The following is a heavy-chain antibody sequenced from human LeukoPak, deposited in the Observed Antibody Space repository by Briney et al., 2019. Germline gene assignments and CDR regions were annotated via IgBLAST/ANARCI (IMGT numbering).Heavy chain of an antibody. CDR2: IYSGGST. V-gene: IGHV3-53*03. CDR1: GGSFSGYY. D-gene: IGHD6-13*01. Sequence: ETLSLTCAVYGGSFSGYYWSWIRQPPGKGLEWVSVIYSGGSTYYADSVKGRFTISRDNSKTTLDLQMNSLRAEDTAVYYCARGSSSWYRPFDFWGQGTLVTVSS. J-gene: IGHJ4*02. CDR3: ARGSSSWYRPFDF.